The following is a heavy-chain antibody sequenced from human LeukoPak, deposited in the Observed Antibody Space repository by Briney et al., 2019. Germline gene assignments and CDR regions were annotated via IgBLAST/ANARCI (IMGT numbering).Heavy chain of an antibody. CDR1: GGTFSSYA. J-gene: IGHJ4*02. D-gene: IGHD3-22*01. Sequence: ASVKVSCKASGGTFSSYAISWVRQAPGQGLEWMGRIIPIFGTANYAQKFQGRVTITADESTSTASMELSSLRSEDTAVYYCARDNYDSSWAYWGQGTLVTVSS. V-gene: IGHV1-69*13. CDR3: ARDNYDSSWAY. CDR2: IIPIFGTA.